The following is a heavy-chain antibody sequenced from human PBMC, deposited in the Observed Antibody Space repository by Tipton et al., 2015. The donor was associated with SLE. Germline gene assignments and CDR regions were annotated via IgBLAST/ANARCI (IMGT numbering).Heavy chain of an antibody. CDR3: ARGIVFGESSYYYYYYMDV. D-gene: IGHD3-10*02. Sequence: TLSLTCTVSGGSISSYYWSWIRQPPGKGLEWIGYISYSGSTNYNPSLKSRVTISVDTSKNQFSLKLSSVTAADTAVYYCARGIVFGESSYYYYYYMDVWGKGTTVTVSS. V-gene: IGHV4-59*12. CDR2: ISYSGST. J-gene: IGHJ6*03. CDR1: GGSISSYY.